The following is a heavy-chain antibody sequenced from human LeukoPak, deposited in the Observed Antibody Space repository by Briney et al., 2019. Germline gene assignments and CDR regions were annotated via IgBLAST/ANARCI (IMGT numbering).Heavy chain of an antibody. D-gene: IGHD1-26*01. CDR3: TRSESGTYKGGFDF. Sequence: SGGSLRLSCTASGFTFGDYAMNWFRQAPGKGLEWVGFIRSKPYGGTGEYAASVKGRFTISRDDSKSIAHLQMNSLKTEDTAVYYCTRSESGTYKGGFDFWGQGTLVTVSS. J-gene: IGHJ4*02. V-gene: IGHV3-49*03. CDR1: GFTFGDYA. CDR2: IRSKPYGGTG.